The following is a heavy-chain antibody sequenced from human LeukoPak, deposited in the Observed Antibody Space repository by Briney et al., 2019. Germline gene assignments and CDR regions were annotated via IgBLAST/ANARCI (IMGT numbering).Heavy chain of an antibody. Sequence: PSETLSLTCAVYGGSFSGYYWSWIRQPPGKGLEWIGEINHSGSTNYNPSLKSRVTMSVDTSKNQFSLKVRSVTAADTAVYYCAREGSATARPFVSNDYWGQGTLVTVSS. D-gene: IGHD6-6*01. CDR1: GGSFSGYY. J-gene: IGHJ4*02. CDR3: AREGSATARPFVSNDY. CDR2: INHSGST. V-gene: IGHV4-34*01.